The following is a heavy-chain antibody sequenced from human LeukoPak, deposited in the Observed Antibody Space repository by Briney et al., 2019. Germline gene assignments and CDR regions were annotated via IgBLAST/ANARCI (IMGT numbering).Heavy chain of an antibody. CDR2: IYYSGST. CDR1: GGSISSYY. CDR3: ARGGVLWFGELLYGGAWFDP. D-gene: IGHD3-10*01. J-gene: IGHJ5*02. V-gene: IGHV4-59*01. Sequence: SETLSLTCTVSGGSISSYYWSWIRQPPGKGLEWIGYIYYSGSTNYNPSLKSRVTISVDTSKNQFSLKLSSVTAADTAVYYCARGGVLWFGELLYGGAWFDPWGQGTLVTVSS.